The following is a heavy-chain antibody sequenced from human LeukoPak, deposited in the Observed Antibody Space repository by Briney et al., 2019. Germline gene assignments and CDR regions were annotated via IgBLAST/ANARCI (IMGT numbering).Heavy chain of an antibody. D-gene: IGHD5-18*01. CDR1: GYSISSGYY. CDR2: IYHSGST. J-gene: IGHJ4*02. Sequence: SETLSLTCAVSGYSISSGYYWGWIRQPPGKGLEWIGSIYHSGSTYYNPSLKSRVTISVDTSKNQFSLELSSVTAADTAVYYCARVGVQRTFDYWGQGTLVTVSS. V-gene: IGHV4-38-2*01. CDR3: ARVGVQRTFDY.